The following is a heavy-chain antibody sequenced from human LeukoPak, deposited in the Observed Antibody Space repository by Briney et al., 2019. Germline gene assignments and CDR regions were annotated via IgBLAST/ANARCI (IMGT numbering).Heavy chain of an antibody. J-gene: IGHJ3*02. Sequence: SETLSLTCAVYGGSFSGYYCSWIRQPPGKGLEWIGEINHSGSTNYNPSLKSRLNMSVDTSKNQFSLKLSPVTAADTAVYYCARHILPRLQLGGSFDIWGQGTMVTVSS. V-gene: IGHV4-34*01. CDR1: GGSFSGYY. D-gene: IGHD7-27*01. CDR3: ARHILPRLQLGGSFDI. CDR2: INHSGST.